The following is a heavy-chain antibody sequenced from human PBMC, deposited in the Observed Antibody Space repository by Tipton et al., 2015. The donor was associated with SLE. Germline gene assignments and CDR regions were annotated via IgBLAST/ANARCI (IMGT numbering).Heavy chain of an antibody. V-gene: IGHV4-31*03. CDR3: ARDLTGTIGSAIYGMDV. CDR2: IYYSGTT. CDR1: GYPISIGGYY. D-gene: IGHD1-1*01. Sequence: TLSLTCTVSGYPISIGGYYYNWIRQHPGKGLEWIGYIYYSGTTHYNPSLKSRGSISVDTSKNQFSLIVSSVTAADTAVYYCARDLTGTIGSAIYGMDVWGQGTTVTVSS. J-gene: IGHJ6*02.